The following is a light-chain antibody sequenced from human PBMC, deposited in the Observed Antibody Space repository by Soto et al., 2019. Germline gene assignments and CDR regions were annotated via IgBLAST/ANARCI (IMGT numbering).Light chain of an antibody. Sequence: EIVMTQSPATLSVSPGERATLSRRASQSVSSNLAWYQQKPGQAPRLLIYGASTRATGIPARLSGSGSGTEFTLTIRSLQSEDFAVYYCQQYNNWLTFGGGTKVDIK. CDR1: QSVSSN. V-gene: IGKV3-15*01. CDR3: QQYNNWLT. J-gene: IGKJ4*01. CDR2: GAS.